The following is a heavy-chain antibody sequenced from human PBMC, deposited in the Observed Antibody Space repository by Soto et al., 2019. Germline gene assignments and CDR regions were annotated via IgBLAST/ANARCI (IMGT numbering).Heavy chain of an antibody. V-gene: IGHV4-31*03. D-gene: IGHD3-10*01. CDR1: GGSISSGGYY. CDR2: IYYSGST. J-gene: IGHJ4*02. Sequence: QVQLQESGPGLVKPSQTLSLTCTVSGGSISSGGYYWSWIRQHPGKGLEWIGYIYYSGSTYYNPSPKSRVTISVDTSKNQFSLRLSSVTAADTAVYYCATYGSGTYKPTTFDYWGQGTLVTVSS. CDR3: ATYGSGTYKPTTFDY.